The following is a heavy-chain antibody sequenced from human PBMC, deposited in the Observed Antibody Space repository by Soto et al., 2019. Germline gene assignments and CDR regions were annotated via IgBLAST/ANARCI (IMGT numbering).Heavy chain of an antibody. CDR3: ARDRGRGVECFGTCYSSYFYP. CDR1: GFTFSTYW. D-gene: IGHD2-15*01. V-gene: IGHV3-7*01. J-gene: IGHJ5*02. CDR2: IKEDGSAK. Sequence: GGSLRLSCAASGFTFSTYWMSWVRQAPGKGLEWVANIKEDGSAKSYVDSVKGRFTISRDNAKNSLYLQMNSLRAEDTAVYHCARDRGRGVECFGTCYSSYFYPWGQGTLVTVSS.